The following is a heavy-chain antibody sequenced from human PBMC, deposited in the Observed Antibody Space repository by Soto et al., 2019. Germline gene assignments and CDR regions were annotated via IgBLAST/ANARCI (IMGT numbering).Heavy chain of an antibody. CDR3: ARVGLYNWFDP. Sequence: SETLSLTCAVYDRSFSGYYWSWTRQPPGKGLEWIGEINHSGSTNYNPSLKSRVAISVDTSKNQFSLNLSSVTAADTAVYYCARVGLYNWFDPWGQGTLVTVS. CDR2: INHSGST. J-gene: IGHJ5*02. CDR1: DRSFSGYY. V-gene: IGHV4-34*01.